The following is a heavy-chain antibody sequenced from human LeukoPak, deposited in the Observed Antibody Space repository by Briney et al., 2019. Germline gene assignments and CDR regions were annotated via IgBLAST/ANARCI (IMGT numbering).Heavy chain of an antibody. CDR2: INTNSGGT. CDR3: ALIGDHAWFDP. J-gene: IGHJ5*02. V-gene: IGHV1-2*02. D-gene: IGHD3-10*01. CDR1: GYTFSGYY. Sequence: GASVKVSCKASGYTFSGYYIFWVRRAPGQGLEWMGWINTNSGGTNYAPEFQGRLTMTRDTSITTAYMELSTLRSDDTAVYYCALIGDHAWFDPWGQGTLVTVSS.